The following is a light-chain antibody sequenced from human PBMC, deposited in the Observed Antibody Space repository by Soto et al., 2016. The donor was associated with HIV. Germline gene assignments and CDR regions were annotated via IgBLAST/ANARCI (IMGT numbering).Light chain of an antibody. Sequence: SFELSQPPSLSVPPGQTASITCSGENLGNKYVCWYQQKPGQSPVLVIHQDSERPSGIPERFSGSNSGNTATLTISGTQAMDEGDYYCQAWDTNTYVIFGGGTKLTVL. CDR1: NLGNKY. V-gene: IGLV3-1*01. CDR3: QAWDTNTYVI. J-gene: IGLJ2*01. CDR2: QDS.